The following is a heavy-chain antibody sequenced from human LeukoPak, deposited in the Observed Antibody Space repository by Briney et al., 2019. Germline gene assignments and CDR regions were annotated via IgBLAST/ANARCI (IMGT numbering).Heavy chain of an antibody. CDR1: GYTFTGYY. J-gene: IGHJ4*02. Sequence: ASVKVFCKASGYTFTGYYMHWVRQAPGQGLEWMGWINPNSGGTNYAQKFQGRVTMTRDTSISTAYMELSRLRSDDTAVYYCARVNPIAWLVPAAIYPDYWGQGTLVTVSS. CDR2: INPNSGGT. D-gene: IGHD2-2*02. CDR3: ARVNPIAWLVPAAIYPDY. V-gene: IGHV1-2*02.